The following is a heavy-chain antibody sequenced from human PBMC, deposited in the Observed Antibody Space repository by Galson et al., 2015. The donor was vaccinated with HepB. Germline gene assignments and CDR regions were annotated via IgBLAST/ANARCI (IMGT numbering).Heavy chain of an antibody. CDR3: AAVTPRYYDSSVGWYFDL. Sequence: TLSLTCTVSGGSISSGGYYWSWIRQHPGKGLEWIGYIYYSGSTYYNPSLKSRVTISVDTSKNQFSLKLSSVTAADTAVYYCAAVTPRYYDSSVGWYFDLWGRGTLVTVSS. V-gene: IGHV4-31*03. CDR2: IYYSGST. D-gene: IGHD3-22*01. J-gene: IGHJ2*01. CDR1: GGSISSGGYY.